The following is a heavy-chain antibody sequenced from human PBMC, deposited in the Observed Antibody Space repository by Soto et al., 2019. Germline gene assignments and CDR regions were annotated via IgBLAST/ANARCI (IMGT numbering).Heavy chain of an antibody. CDR2: IWGDGSDK. J-gene: IGHJ4*02. V-gene: IGHV3-33*07. CDR1: GFTFSLYA. Sequence: GGSLRLSCAASGFTFSLYAIYWVRQAPGKGLEWVAAIWGDGSDKKYADSVKGRFTVSRDNSKNTLYLQMNSLRDEDTAVYYCASETSSGTSEYWGQGTLVTVS. D-gene: IGHD1-26*01. CDR3: ASETSSGTSEY.